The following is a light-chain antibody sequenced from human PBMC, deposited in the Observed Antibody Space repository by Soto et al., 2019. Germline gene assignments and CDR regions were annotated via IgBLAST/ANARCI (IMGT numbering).Light chain of an antibody. Sequence: SPGTLSLTPRERSWLCFMTSQSVSSGYLAWYQQKPGQAPRLLIYGASTRATGIPDRFSGSGSGTDFTLTISRLEPEDFAVYYCQQYSSSPSIAFGHWALLE. CDR2: GAS. CDR1: QSVSSGY. V-gene: IGKV3-20*01. CDR3: QQYSSSPSIA. J-gene: IGKJ5*01.